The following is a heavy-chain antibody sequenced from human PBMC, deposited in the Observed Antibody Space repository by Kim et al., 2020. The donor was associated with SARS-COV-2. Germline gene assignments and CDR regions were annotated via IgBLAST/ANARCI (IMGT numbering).Heavy chain of an antibody. CDR1: GFTFSSYG. CDR2: ISYDGSNK. D-gene: IGHD4-17*01. V-gene: IGHV3-30*18. Sequence: GGSLRLSCAASGFTFSSYGMHWVRQAPGKGLEWVAVISYDGSNKYYADSVKGRFTISRDNSKNTLYLQMNSLRAEDTAVYYCAKGAYGDWGYFDYWGQGTLVTVSS. J-gene: IGHJ4*02. CDR3: AKGAYGDWGYFDY.